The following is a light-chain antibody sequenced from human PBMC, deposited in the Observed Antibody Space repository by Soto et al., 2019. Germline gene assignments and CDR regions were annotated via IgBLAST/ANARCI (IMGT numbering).Light chain of an antibody. CDR2: DAS. V-gene: IGKV1-33*01. CDR1: QTISNY. Sequence: DIEMTQSPSALSASLGDRVTITCQASQTISNYVNWYQQKPGKAPQLLIYDASNLETGVPSRFSGSGSETGFTFIISSLQPESFATYYWQQDDYLPWTFGQGTQLEIK. J-gene: IGKJ1*01. CDR3: QQDDYLPWT.